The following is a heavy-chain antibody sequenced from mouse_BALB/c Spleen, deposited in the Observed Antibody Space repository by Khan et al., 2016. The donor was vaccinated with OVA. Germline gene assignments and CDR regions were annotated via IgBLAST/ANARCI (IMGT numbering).Heavy chain of an antibody. Sequence: QIQLVQSGPELKKPGETVKISCKASGYTFTDYSMHWVKQAPGKGLKWMGWINTETGEPTYADDFKGRFAFSLETSASTAYLQIHNLKNEDSATYFCAGREHWYFDVWGAGTTVTVSS. J-gene: IGHJ1*01. V-gene: IGHV9-2-1*01. CDR3: AGREHWYFDV. CDR1: GYTFTDYS. CDR2: INTETGEP.